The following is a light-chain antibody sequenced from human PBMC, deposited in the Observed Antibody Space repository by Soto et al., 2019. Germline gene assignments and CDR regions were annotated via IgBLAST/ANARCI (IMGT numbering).Light chain of an antibody. Sequence: DIPMTQSPSSVSASVGDRVTITCRASQGIKSWVAWYRQKPGKAPELLIFGASSLQSGVPSRFSGSGSGTDFTVTINSVQPEDFATYYCQQADSFPITFGQGTRLEI. V-gene: IGKV1D-12*01. CDR3: QQADSFPIT. CDR2: GAS. J-gene: IGKJ5*01. CDR1: QGIKSW.